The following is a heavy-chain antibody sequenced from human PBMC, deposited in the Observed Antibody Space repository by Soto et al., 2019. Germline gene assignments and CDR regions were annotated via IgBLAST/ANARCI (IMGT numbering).Heavy chain of an antibody. D-gene: IGHD2-2*01. J-gene: IGHJ6*02. Sequence: PSETLSLTCTVSGGSISSGGYYWSWIRQHPGKGLEWIGYIYYSGSTYYNPPLKSRVTISVDTSKNQFSLKLSSVTAADTAVYYCAREAGYCSSTSCSLRYYYYGMDVWGQGTTVTVSS. CDR1: GGSISSGGYY. CDR3: AREAGYCSSTSCSLRYYYYGMDV. V-gene: IGHV4-31*03. CDR2: IYYSGST.